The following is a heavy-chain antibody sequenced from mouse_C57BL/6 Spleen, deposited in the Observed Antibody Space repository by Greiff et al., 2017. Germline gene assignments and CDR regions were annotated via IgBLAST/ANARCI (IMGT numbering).Heavy chain of an antibody. V-gene: IGHV1-59*01. CDR1: GYTFTSYW. CDR3: ARETTVVARRYAMDY. CDR2: IDPSDSYT. J-gene: IGHJ4*01. Sequence: QVQLQQPGAELVRPGTSVKLSCKASGYTFTSYWMHWVKQRPGQGLEWIGVIDPSDSYTNYNQKFKGKATLTVDTSSSTAYMQLSSLTSEDSAVYYCARETTVVARRYAMDYWGQGTSVTVSS. D-gene: IGHD1-1*01.